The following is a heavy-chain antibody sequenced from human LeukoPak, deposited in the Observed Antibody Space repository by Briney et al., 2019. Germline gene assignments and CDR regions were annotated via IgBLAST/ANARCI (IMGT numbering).Heavy chain of an antibody. D-gene: IGHD3-9*01. J-gene: IGHJ4*02. CDR1: GFTFSSYS. CDR2: ISSSSSYL. V-gene: IGHV3-21*01. CDR3: AREHYDILTGSQGDY. Sequence: PGGSLRLSCAASGFTFSSYSMNWVRQAPGKGLEWVSSISSSSSYLYYADSVKGRFTISRDNAKNSLYLQMNSLRAEDTAVYYCAREHYDILTGSQGDYWGQGTLVTVSS.